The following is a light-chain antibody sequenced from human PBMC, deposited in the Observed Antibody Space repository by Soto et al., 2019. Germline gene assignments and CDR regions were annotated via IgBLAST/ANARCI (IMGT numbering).Light chain of an antibody. J-gene: IGKJ1*01. V-gene: IGKV1-5*03. CDR3: QQYNSYPWT. CDR2: KAS. CDR1: QRINNW. Sequence: DIQMTQSPSTLSASIGDRVTITCRASQRINNWLAWYQQKPGIAPKLLIYKASNLKSGVPSRLSGSGSWTEFALTISSLQPDDCATYYCQQYNSYPWTFGQGTKVEIK.